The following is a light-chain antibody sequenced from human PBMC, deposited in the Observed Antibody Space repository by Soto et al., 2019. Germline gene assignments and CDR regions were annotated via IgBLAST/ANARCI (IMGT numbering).Light chain of an antibody. CDR2: FAS. CDR1: QSVSNY. V-gene: IGKV3-15*01. J-gene: IGKJ1*01. CDR3: QQYKNWPPT. Sequence: ETVMTQSPATLSVSPGERATLSCRASQSVSNYVAWYQQKPGQAPRLLIFFASTRAIGIPDRFSGSQSRTEFTLSITSLQSEDFAVYYCQQYKNWPPTFGQGTKVEFK.